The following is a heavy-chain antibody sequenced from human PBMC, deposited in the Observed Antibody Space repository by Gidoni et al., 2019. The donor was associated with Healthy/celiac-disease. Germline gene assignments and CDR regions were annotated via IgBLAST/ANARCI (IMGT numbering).Heavy chain of an antibody. Sequence: QVQLVQSGAEVKKPGASVKVSCKASGYTFTCYDINWVRQATGQGLEWTGWMNPNSGNTGYAQKFQGRVTMTRNTSISTAYMELSSLRSEDTAVYYCARGLGYCSGGSCSTDYWGQGTLVTVSS. J-gene: IGHJ4*02. CDR3: ARGLGYCSGGSCSTDY. D-gene: IGHD2-15*01. V-gene: IGHV1-8*01. CDR1: GYTFTCYD. CDR2: MNPNSGNT.